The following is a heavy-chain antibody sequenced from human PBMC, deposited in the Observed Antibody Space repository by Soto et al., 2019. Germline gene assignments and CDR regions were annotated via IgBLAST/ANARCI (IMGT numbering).Heavy chain of an antibody. CDR3: ARSYSSGWGPFDY. D-gene: IGHD6-19*01. Sequence: PSETLSLTCAVSCGSISSGGYSWSWIRQPPGKGLEWIGYIYHSGSTYYNPSLKSRVTISVDRSKNQFSLKLSSVTAADTAVYYCARSYSSGWGPFDYWGQGTQVTVSS. J-gene: IGHJ4*02. CDR1: CGSISSGGYS. V-gene: IGHV4-30-2*01. CDR2: IYHSGST.